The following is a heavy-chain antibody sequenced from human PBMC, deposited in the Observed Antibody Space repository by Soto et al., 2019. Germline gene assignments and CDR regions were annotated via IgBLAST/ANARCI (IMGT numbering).Heavy chain of an antibody. CDR3: ASMVRRGAFDI. CDR2: IKQDGSEK. D-gene: IGHD3-10*01. V-gene: IGHV3-7*01. CDR1: GFTFSSYW. Sequence: GGSLRLSCSASGFTFSSYWMSWVRQAPGKGLEWVANIKQDGSEKYYVDSVKGRFTISRDNAKNSLYLQMNSLSAEDTAVYYCASMVRRGAFDIWGQGTMVTVSS. J-gene: IGHJ3*02.